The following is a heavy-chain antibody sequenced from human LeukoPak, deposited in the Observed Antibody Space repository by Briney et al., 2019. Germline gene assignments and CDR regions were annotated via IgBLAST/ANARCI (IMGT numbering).Heavy chain of an antibody. D-gene: IGHD1-26*01. Sequence: PGGSLRLSCAASGFTFSSYGMHWVRQAPGKGLEWVAVISYDGSNKYYADSVKGRFTISRDNSKNTLYLQMNSLRAEDTAVYYCARLSGSSLALLHSFDYWGQGTLVTVSS. J-gene: IGHJ4*02. V-gene: IGHV3-30*03. CDR3: ARLSGSSLALLHSFDY. CDR1: GFTFSSYG. CDR2: ISYDGSNK.